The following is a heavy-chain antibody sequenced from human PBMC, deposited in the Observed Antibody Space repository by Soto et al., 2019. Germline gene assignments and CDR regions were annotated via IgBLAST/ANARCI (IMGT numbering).Heavy chain of an antibody. CDR3: ARGHEFGGNSDAFEI. CDR1: GGTFSSSY. V-gene: IGHV1-69*15. D-gene: IGHD2-21*02. Sequence: QVQLVQSGTEVKKPGSSVKVSCMASGGTFSSSYINWLRQAPGQRPEWMGNIIPIFGTADYAQNFQGRVTITAQVSTTTAYMELRSRRSEDTAVYYSARGHEFGGNSDAFEIWGQGTVVTVSS. CDR2: IIPIFGTA. J-gene: IGHJ3*02.